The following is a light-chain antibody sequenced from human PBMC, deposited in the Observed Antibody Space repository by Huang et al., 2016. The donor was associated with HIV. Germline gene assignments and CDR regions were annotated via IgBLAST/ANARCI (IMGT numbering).Light chain of an antibody. CDR2: DGS. J-gene: IGKJ1*01. CDR1: QSISRW. Sequence: DIQMTQSHTTLSASVGDRVTITCRASQSISRWLALYQQKPGKAPKFLIYDGSSLESGVPSRFSGSGSGTEFTLTISSLQPDDFATYYCQQYNSYPRTFGQGTKVEVK. CDR3: QQYNSYPRT. V-gene: IGKV1-5*01.